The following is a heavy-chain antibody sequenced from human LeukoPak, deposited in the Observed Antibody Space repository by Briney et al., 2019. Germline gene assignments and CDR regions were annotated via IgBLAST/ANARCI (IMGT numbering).Heavy chain of an antibody. CDR3: ARHSGYSYGYAYYYYMDV. D-gene: IGHD5-18*01. CDR2: IYYSGST. J-gene: IGHJ6*03. CDR1: GGSISSSSYY. V-gene: IGHV4-39*01. Sequence: SETLSLICTVSGGSISSSSYYWGWLRQPPGKGLEWIGSIYYSGSTYYNPSLKSRVTISVNPSKNQFSLKLSSVTAADTAVYYCARHSGYSYGYAYYYYMDVWGKGTTVTVSS.